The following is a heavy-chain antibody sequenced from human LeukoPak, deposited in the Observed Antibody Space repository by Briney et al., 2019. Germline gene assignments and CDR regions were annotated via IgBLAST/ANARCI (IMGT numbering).Heavy chain of an antibody. J-gene: IGHJ6*02. CDR2: ISYDGSNK. Sequence: GGSLRLSCAASGFTFSSYGMHWVRQAPGKGLEWVAVISYDGSNKYYADSVKGRFTISRDDSKNTLYLQMNSLRAEDTAVYYCAKDQSIVVVVAATRGMDVWGQGTTVTVSS. V-gene: IGHV3-30*18. CDR1: GFTFSSYG. CDR3: AKDQSIVVVVAATRGMDV. D-gene: IGHD2-15*01.